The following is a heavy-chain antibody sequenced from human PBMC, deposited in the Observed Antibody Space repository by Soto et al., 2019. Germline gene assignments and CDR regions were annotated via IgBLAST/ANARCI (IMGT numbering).Heavy chain of an antibody. CDR3: ARGGHIVLMVYSDSYSSRWYYFAY. Sequence: PSETLSLTCTVSGGSVSSSGYYWGWIRQPPGKGLEWIGSISYSGSIYYNPSLKSRVTISVDTSKNHFSLKLRSVTAADTAVYYCARGGHIVLMVYSDSYSSRWYYFAYWGQGTLVTVSS. D-gene: IGHD2-8*01. V-gene: IGHV4-39*02. CDR2: ISYSGSI. CDR1: GGSVSSSGYY. J-gene: IGHJ4*02.